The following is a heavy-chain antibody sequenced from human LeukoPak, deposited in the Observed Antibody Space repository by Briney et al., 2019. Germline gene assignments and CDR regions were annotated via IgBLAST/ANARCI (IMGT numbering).Heavy chain of an antibody. CDR3: ARGYYYDSSGYYYVPFDY. J-gene: IGHJ4*02. CDR1: GGTFSSYA. Sequence: GASVKVSCKASGGTFSSYAISWVRQAPGQPLEWMVGIIPIFGTANYAQKFQGRVTITADESTSTAYMELSSLRSEDTAVYYCARGYYYDSSGYYYVPFDYWGQGTLVTVSS. V-gene: IGHV1-69*13. D-gene: IGHD3-22*01. CDR2: IIPIFGTA.